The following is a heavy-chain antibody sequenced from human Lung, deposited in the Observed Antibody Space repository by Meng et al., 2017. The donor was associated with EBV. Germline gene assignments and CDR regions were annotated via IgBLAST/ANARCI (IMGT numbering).Heavy chain of an antibody. Sequence: VELQGSGPVLVKPSETLSLTCAASGGSIGSINCWTWVRQPPGKGLEWIGEIYHGGSTNYNPSLKSRVTISVDKSKNQFSLKLSSVTAADTAVYYCARVAAAGNEWFDPWGQGTLVTVSS. J-gene: IGHJ5*02. V-gene: IGHV4-4*02. CDR3: ARVAAAGNEWFDP. CDR2: IYHGGST. CDR1: GGSIGSINC. D-gene: IGHD6-13*01.